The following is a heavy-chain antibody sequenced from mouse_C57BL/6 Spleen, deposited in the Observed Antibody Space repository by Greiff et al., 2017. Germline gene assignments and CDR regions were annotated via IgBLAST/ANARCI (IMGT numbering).Heavy chain of an antibody. V-gene: IGHV1-19*01. J-gene: IGHJ4*01. D-gene: IGHD2-3*01. CDR2: INPYNGCT. CDR1: GYTFTDYY. Sequence: VQLQQSGPVLVKPGASVKMSCKASGYTFTDYYMNWVKQSHGKSLEWIGVINPYNGCTSYNQKFKGKATLTVDKSSSTAYMELNSLTSEDSAVYYSARGGDGYSYAMDYWGQGTSVTVSS. CDR3: ARGGDGYSYAMDY.